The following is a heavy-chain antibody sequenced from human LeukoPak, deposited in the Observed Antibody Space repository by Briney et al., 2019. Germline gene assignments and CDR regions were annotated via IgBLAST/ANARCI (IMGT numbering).Heavy chain of an antibody. CDR3: ARALEYYYDSSGLSSAFDI. CDR2: IYYSGST. J-gene: IGHJ3*02. V-gene: IGHV4-39*07. D-gene: IGHD3-22*01. CDR1: GGSISSSSYY. Sequence: SETLSLTCTVSGGSISSSSYYWGWIRQPPGKGLEWIGSIYYSGSTYYNPSLKSRDTISVDTSKNQFSLKLSSVTAADTAVYYCARALEYYYDSSGLSSAFDIWGQGTMVTVSS.